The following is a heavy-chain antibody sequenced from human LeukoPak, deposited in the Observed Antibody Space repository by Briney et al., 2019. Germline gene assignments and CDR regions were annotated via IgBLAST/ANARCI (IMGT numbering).Heavy chain of an antibody. V-gene: IGHV1-18*01. J-gene: IGHJ4*02. CDR1: GYTFTSYG. Sequence: ASVKVSCKASGYTFTSYGISWVRQAPGRGLEWMGWISAYNGNTNYAQKLQGRVTMTTDTSTSTAYMELRSLRSDDTAVYYCARVLVVVAATTDHPDYWGQGTLVTVSS. D-gene: IGHD2-15*01. CDR2: ISAYNGNT. CDR3: ARVLVVVAATTDHPDY.